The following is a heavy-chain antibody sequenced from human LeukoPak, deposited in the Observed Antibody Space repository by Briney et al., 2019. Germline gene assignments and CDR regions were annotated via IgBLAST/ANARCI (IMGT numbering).Heavy chain of an antibody. J-gene: IGHJ4*02. Sequence: LSGGSLRLSCAASGFTFSSYAMSWVRQAPGKGLEWVSAISGSGGSTYYADSVKGRFTISRDNSKNTLYLQMNSLRAEDTAVYYCAKNPRKVRYYFDYWGQGTLVTVSS. V-gene: IGHV3-23*01. CDR1: GFTFSSYA. CDR2: ISGSGGST. CDR3: AKNPRKVRYYFDY. D-gene: IGHD4-17*01.